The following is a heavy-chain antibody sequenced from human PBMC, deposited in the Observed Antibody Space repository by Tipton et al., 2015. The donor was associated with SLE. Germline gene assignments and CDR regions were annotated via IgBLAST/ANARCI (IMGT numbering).Heavy chain of an antibody. CDR2: IRRSSSGATF. V-gene: IGHV3-49*04. D-gene: IGHD2/OR15-2a*01. J-gene: IGHJ4*02. CDR1: GFNLGDFD. CDR3: ARNSLDFDY. Sequence: SLRLSCTGSGFNLGDFDMSWVRQAPGKGLEWVGFIRRSSSGATFAYAASVRGRFTISRDDSKSIAFLQMNSLQSEDTAVYYCARNSLDFDYWGQGTLVTVSS.